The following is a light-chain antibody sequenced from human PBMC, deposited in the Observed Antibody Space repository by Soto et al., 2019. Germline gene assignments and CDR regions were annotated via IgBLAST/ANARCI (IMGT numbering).Light chain of an antibody. CDR1: QDVSDF. CDR3: QYLNGAPTIT. J-gene: IGKJ5*01. Sequence: DIPLTQSAAILSASVGGRVPLTCRASQDVSDFLALYQHPLGKAPNILFYGGYTLQSGVPSRFIGSGSCAEFSLTITGLQPADFVTYYCQYLNGAPTITFGQGTRLEI. CDR2: GGY. V-gene: IGKV1-9*01.